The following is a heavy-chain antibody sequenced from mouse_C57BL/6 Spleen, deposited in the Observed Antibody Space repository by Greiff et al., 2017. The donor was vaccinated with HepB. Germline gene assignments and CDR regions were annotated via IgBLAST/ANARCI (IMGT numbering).Heavy chain of an antibody. V-gene: IGHV1-15*01. CDR3: TRCTTVVGDY. Sequence: QVQLQQSGAELVRPGASVTLSCKASGYTFTDYEMHWVKQTPVHGLEWIGAIDPETGGTAYNQKFKGKAILTADKSSSTAYMELRRLTSEDSAVYYCTRCTTVVGDYWGQGTTLTVSS. J-gene: IGHJ2*01. CDR2: IDPETGGT. CDR1: GYTFTDYE. D-gene: IGHD1-1*01.